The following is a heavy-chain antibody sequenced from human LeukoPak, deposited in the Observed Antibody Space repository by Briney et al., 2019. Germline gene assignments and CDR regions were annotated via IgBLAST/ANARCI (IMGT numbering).Heavy chain of an antibody. Sequence: SLGVLRLSCAASGFTFSSYGMHWVRQAPGKGLEWVAVISYDGSNKYYADSVKGRFTISRDNSKNTLYLQMNSLRAEDTAVYYCARDRGSGLDYWGQGTLVTVSS. CDR3: ARDRGSGLDY. J-gene: IGHJ4*02. CDR1: GFTFSSYG. D-gene: IGHD3-10*01. CDR2: ISYDGSNK. V-gene: IGHV3-30*03.